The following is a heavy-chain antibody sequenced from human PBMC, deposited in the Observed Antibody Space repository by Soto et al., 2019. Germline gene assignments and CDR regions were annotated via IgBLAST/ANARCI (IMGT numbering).Heavy chain of an antibody. D-gene: IGHD1-26*01. CDR1: GFTFSDYA. CDR3: AKGSATSRPHYFDH. CDR2: ITGSGGDT. V-gene: IGHV3-23*01. Sequence: PGGSLRLSCAASGFTFSDYAMSWVRQAPGKGLEWVSAITGSGGDTYHADSVKGRFTISRDNTKNTLYLQMNRLRAEDTAVYYCAKGSATSRPHYFDHWGQGTLVTVSS. J-gene: IGHJ4*02.